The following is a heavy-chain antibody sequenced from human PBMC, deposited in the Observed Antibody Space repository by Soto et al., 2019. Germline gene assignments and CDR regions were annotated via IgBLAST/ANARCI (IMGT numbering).Heavy chain of an antibody. J-gene: IGHJ5*02. V-gene: IGHV1-18*04. CDR1: GGTFSSYG. CDR2: ISAYNGNT. Sequence: RASVKVSCKASGGTFSSYGISWVRQAPGQGLEWMGWISAYNGNTNYAQKLQGRVTMTTDTSTSKAYMELRSLRSDDTAVYYCARDDYGDYGWFDPWGQGTLVTVSS. D-gene: IGHD4-17*01. CDR3: ARDDYGDYGWFDP.